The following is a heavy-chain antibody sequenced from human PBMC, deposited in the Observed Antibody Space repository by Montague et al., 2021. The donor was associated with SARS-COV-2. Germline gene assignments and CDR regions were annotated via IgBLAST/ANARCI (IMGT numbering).Heavy chain of an antibody. CDR3: ATRKRYPHNDFGS. J-gene: IGHJ4*02. D-gene: IGHD5-24*01. Sequence: SETLSLTCTVSGDSIPNIDYSWGWVRQPPGKGLEWFGNIYNGGTTFYNPSLKSRVTIFVDTSKNQFSLKLSSVTAADTAVYYCATRKRYPHNDFGSWGQGTLVTVSS. CDR2: IYNGGTT. V-gene: IGHV4-39*01. CDR1: GDSIPNIDYS.